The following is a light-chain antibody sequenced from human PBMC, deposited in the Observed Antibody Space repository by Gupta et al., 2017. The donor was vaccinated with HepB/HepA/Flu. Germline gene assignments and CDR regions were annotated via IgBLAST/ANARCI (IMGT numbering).Light chain of an antibody. CDR1: QSHTSGY. Sequence: EIVLTQSLGTLSLSPGERDTLPCRASQSHTSGYLAWYKQKPGQAPRLLIYDASSRATGVPARFSGSEYGTDFTLTITRREPEDFAVYYCQHHDNSTPFTFGRGTKVDIK. CDR3: QHHDNSTPFT. CDR2: DAS. J-gene: IGKJ3*01. V-gene: IGKV3-20*01.